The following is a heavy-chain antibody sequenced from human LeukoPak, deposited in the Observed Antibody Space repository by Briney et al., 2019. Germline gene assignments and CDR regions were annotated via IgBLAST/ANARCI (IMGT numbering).Heavy chain of an antibody. CDR3: LRGDRRDY. V-gene: IGHV3-21*06. Sequence: GGSLRLSCAASASTFSSYSMNWVRQAPGKGLEWVSSISSSSSYIYYADSVKGRFIISRDNAKDSLYLQMNSLRVEDTAVYYCLRGDRRDYWGQGTLVTVSS. J-gene: IGHJ4*02. CDR1: ASTFSSYS. CDR2: ISSSSSYI.